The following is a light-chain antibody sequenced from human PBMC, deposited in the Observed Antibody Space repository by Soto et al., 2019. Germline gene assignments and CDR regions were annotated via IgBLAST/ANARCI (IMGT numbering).Light chain of an antibody. Sequence: QSVLTQPASVSGSPGQSITISCTGTRSDVGGYNSVCWHQQHPGKAPKLIIYEVSNRPSGISDRFSASKSGNTASLTISGLQADDEADYYCSSFTTTSTLVFGGGTKLTVL. CDR2: EVS. CDR3: SSFTTTSTLV. V-gene: IGLV2-14*01. CDR1: RSDVGGYNS. J-gene: IGLJ3*02.